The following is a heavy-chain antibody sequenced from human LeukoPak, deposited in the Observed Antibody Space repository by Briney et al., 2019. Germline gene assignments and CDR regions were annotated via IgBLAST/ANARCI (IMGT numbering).Heavy chain of an antibody. V-gene: IGHV4-4*02. D-gene: IGHD3-3*01. Sequence: PSETLSLTCVVSGGSISDSFEHYWSWVRQPPGKGFEWIAEVHHTGRTIYSPSFARRVTISADTSKNQVSLKLTSVTAADTAVYYCARVPSHYGDFWSGYISYYYYGMDVWGQGTTVTVSS. CDR2: VHHTGRT. CDR3: ARVPSHYGDFWSGYISYYYYGMDV. CDR1: GGSISDSFEHY. J-gene: IGHJ6*02.